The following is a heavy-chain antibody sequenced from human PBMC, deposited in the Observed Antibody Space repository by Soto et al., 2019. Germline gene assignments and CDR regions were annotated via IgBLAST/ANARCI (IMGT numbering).Heavy chain of an antibody. CDR1: GYSFTSYW. CDR2: IYPGDSDT. Sequence: GESLKISCKGSGYSFTSYWIGWVRQMPGKGLEWMGIIYPGDSDTRYSPSFQGQVTISADKSISTAYLQWSSLKASDTPMYYCARLIWGSYHWQNYFDYWGQGTLVTVSS. V-gene: IGHV5-51*01. D-gene: IGHD3-16*02. CDR3: ARLIWGSYHWQNYFDY. J-gene: IGHJ4*02.